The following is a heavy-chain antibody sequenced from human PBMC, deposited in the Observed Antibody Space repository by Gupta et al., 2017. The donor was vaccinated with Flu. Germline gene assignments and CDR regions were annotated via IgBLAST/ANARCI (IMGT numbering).Heavy chain of an antibody. Sequence: EVQLVESGGGLVQPGGSLRLSCAASGLPFSGYGMSWVRQAPGKGLEGVANIKKDGSEKYYVDSVKGRFTISRDNAKNSLYLQMNSLRSEDTAVYYCARDLTVTGWFGELLLFFDYWGQGTLVTVSS. CDR3: ARDLTVTGWFGELLLFFDY. D-gene: IGHD3-10*01. CDR2: IKKDGSEK. J-gene: IGHJ4*02. CDR1: GLPFSGYG. V-gene: IGHV3-7*01.